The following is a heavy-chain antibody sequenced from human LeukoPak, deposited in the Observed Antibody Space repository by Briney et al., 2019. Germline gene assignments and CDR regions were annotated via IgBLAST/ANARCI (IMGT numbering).Heavy chain of an antibody. D-gene: IGHD3-22*01. CDR2: IRSKANSYAT. J-gene: IGHJ1*01. CDR1: GFTFSGSA. Sequence: PGGSLRLSCAASGFTFSGSAMHWVRQASGKGLEWVGRIRSKANSYATAYAASVKGRFTISRDDSKNTAYLRMNSLKTEDTAVYYCTRRTYYYDSSGSPTEYFQHWGQGTLVTVSS. V-gene: IGHV3-73*01. CDR3: TRRTYYYDSSGSPTEYFQH.